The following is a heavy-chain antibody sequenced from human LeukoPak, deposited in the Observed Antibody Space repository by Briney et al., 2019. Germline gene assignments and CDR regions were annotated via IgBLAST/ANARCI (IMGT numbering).Heavy chain of an antibody. J-gene: IGHJ5*02. Sequence: GGSLRLSCAASGFTFSSYWMSWVRQAPGKGLEWVANIKQDGSEKYYVDSVKGRFTISRDNAKNSLYLQMNSLRAEDTAVYYCVKAYSSSSFWFDPWGQGTLVTVSS. CDR2: IKQDGSEK. V-gene: IGHV3-7*03. CDR1: GFTFSSYW. CDR3: VKAYSSSSFWFDP. D-gene: IGHD6-6*01.